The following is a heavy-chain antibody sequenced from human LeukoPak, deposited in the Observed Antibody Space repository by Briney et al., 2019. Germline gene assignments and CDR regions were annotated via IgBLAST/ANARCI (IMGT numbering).Heavy chain of an antibody. Sequence: PGGSLRLSCAASGFTFSDYYTSWIRQAPGKGLEWVSYISSSGSTIYYADSVKGRFTISRDDAKNSLYLQMNSLRAEDTAVYYCARDDGSTVNIDYWGQGTLVTVSS. CDR3: ARDDGSTVNIDY. CDR1: GFTFSDYY. J-gene: IGHJ4*02. CDR2: ISSSGSTI. D-gene: IGHD4-17*01. V-gene: IGHV3-11*01.